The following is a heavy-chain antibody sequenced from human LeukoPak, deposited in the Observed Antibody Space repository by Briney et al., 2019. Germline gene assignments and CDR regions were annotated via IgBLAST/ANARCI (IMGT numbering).Heavy chain of an antibody. Sequence: ASVKVSCKASGYTFTNYYIHWVRQAPGQGLEWMGIINPTSGSTAYTQKFQGRVTMTRDTSTSTVYMELSSLRPDDTAVYYCARLGYYYDSLGHYDYWGQGTLVIVSS. V-gene: IGHV1-46*01. CDR1: GYTFTNYY. CDR2: INPTSGST. D-gene: IGHD3-22*01. CDR3: ARLGYYYDSLGHYDY. J-gene: IGHJ4*02.